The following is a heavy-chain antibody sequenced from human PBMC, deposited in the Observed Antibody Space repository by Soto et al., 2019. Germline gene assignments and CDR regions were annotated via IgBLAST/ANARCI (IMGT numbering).Heavy chain of an antibody. V-gene: IGHV3-23*01. D-gene: IGHD2-15*01. J-gene: IGHJ4*02. CDR1: GFTFSSYA. Sequence: EVQLLESGGGLVQPGGSLRLSCAASGFTFSSYAMSWVRQDPGKGLEWVSAISASGGSTFYADSVKARFTISRDNSKNTLYLQMNSLRDEDTALYYCAKEKEVDCSGGSCYPIDYWGQGTLVTVSS. CDR2: ISASGGST. CDR3: AKEKEVDCSGGSCYPIDY.